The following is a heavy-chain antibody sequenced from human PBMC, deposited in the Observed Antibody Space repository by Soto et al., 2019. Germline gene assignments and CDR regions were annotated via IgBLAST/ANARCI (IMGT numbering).Heavy chain of an antibody. CDR2: IIPIFGTA. D-gene: IGHD3-16*01. J-gene: IGHJ6*02. CDR3: ARHLGGNHYYYGMDV. Sequence: QVQLVQSGAEVKKPGSSVKVSCKASGGTFSSYAISWVRQAPGQGLEWMGGIIPIFGTADYAQKFQGRVTITADDFASTAYMELSSLRSADTAVYYCARHLGGNHYYYGMDVWGQGTTVTVSS. CDR1: GGTFSSYA. V-gene: IGHV1-69*12.